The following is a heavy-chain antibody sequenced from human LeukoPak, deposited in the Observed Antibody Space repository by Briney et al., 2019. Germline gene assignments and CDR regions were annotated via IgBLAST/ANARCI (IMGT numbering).Heavy chain of an antibody. J-gene: IGHJ4*02. V-gene: IGHV1-69*05. CDR3: ARGEYSMVRGAPD. Sequence: SVKVSCKASGGTFYNYTISWVRQAPGQGLEWMGGIIPLFDTVNYAQKFQGRVTITTDESTTTAYMELSSLRYEDTAVYYCARGEYSMVRGAPDWGQGPLVTVSS. CDR1: GGTFYNYT. D-gene: IGHD3-10*01. CDR2: IIPLFDTV.